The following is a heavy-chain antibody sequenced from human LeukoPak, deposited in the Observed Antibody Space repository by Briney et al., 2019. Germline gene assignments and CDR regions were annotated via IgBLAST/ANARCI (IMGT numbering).Heavy chain of an antibody. CDR3: ASGYNVDTFDY. CDR1: GGSINSYY. Sequence: SETLSLTCTVSGGSINSYYWSWIRQPAGKGLEWIGRIYTSGSTNYNPSLKSRVTMSVDTSKNQFSLKLSSVTAADTVVYYCASGYNVDTFDYWGQGTLVTVSS. J-gene: IGHJ4*02. CDR2: IYTSGST. V-gene: IGHV4-4*07. D-gene: IGHD5-18*01.